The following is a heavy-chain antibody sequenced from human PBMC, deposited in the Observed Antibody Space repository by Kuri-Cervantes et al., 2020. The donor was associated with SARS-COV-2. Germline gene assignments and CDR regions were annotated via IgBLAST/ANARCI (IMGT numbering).Heavy chain of an antibody. CDR1: GFTFSSYG. CDR2: IRYDGSNK. D-gene: IGHD3-22*01. Sequence: GESLKIFCAASGFTFSSYGTHWVRQAPGKGLEWVAFIRYDGSNKYYADSVKGRFTISRDNSKNTLYLQMNSLRAEDTAVYYCAKDMYYDSSGFYDAFDIWGQGTMVTVSS. V-gene: IGHV3-30*02. CDR3: AKDMYYDSSGFYDAFDI. J-gene: IGHJ3*02.